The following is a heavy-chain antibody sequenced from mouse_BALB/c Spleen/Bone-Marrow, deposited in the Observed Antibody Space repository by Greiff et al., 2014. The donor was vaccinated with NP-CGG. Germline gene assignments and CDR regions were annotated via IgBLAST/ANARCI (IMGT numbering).Heavy chain of an antibody. Sequence: VQLQQSGAELVKPGDSVKLSCTASGFNTKDTYMHWVKQRPEQGLEWIGRIDPANGNTKYDPKFQGKATITADTSSNTAYLQLSSLTSEDTAVYYCAIYYVNYYAMDYSRQPTSVTFSS. J-gene: IGHJ4*01. V-gene: IGHV14-3*02. CDR3: AIYYVNYYAMDY. D-gene: IGHD2-1*01. CDR1: GFNTKDTY. CDR2: IDPANGNT.